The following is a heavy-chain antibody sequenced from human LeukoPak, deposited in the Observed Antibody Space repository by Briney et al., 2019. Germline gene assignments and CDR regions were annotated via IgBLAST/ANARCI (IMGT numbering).Heavy chain of an antibody. CDR3: AKNTPLTRSSSGY. D-gene: IGHD6-13*01. J-gene: IGHJ4*02. Sequence: QTGGSLRLSCAASGFTFSNYAMSWVRQAPGKGLEWVSGISGSGTSTYYADSVKGRFTISRDNSKNTLYLQMNSLRAEDTAVYYCAKNTPLTRSSSGYWGQGTLVTVSS. CDR1: GFTFSNYA. V-gene: IGHV3-23*01. CDR2: ISGSGTST.